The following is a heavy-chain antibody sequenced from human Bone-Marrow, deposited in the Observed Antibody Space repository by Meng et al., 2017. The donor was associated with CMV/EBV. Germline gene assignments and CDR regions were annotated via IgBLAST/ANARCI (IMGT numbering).Heavy chain of an antibody. CDR1: GFTFSDYY. J-gene: IGHJ1*01. D-gene: IGHD4-17*01. V-gene: IGHV4-38-2*01. CDR2: IYYSGTT. CDR3: ATTGGY. Sequence: ESLKISCAASGFTFSDYYMSWVRQPPGKGLEWIGSIYYSGTTYYNPSLKSRVTISVDTSKNQFSLKLNSVTAADTAVYYCATTGGYWGQGTLVTVSS.